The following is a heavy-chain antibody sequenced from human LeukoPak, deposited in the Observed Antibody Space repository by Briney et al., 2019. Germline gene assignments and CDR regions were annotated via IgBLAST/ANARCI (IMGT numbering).Heavy chain of an antibody. J-gene: IGHJ1*01. V-gene: IGHV4-39*01. D-gene: IGHD3-22*01. CDR1: GDSVSRSDSY. Sequence: SETPSLTCTIFGDSVSRSDSYWDWIRQPPGKGLEWIGTIYYSGRTYYSPSLKSRVTLSVDMSNNQFSLTLSSVTAADTALYFCARRRYYDSSGYLEWGQGTLVTVSS. CDR2: IYYSGRT. CDR3: ARRRYYDSSGYLE.